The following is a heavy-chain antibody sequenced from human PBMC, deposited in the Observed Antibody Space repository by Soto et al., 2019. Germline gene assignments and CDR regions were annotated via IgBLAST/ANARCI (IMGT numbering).Heavy chain of an antibody. Sequence: PSETLSLTCTVSGGSISSYYWSWIRQPPGKGLEWIGYIYYSGSTNYNPSLKSRVTISVDTSKNQFSLKLSCVTAADTAVYYCARDHGYDILTGYLPNYDAFDIWGQGTMVTVSS. CDR1: GGSISSYY. J-gene: IGHJ3*02. CDR2: IYYSGST. D-gene: IGHD3-9*01. V-gene: IGHV4-59*01. CDR3: ARDHGYDILTGYLPNYDAFDI.